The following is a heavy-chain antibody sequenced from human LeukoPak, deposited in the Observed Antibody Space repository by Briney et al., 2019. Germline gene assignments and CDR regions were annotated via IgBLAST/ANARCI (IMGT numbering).Heavy chain of an antibody. D-gene: IGHD1-1*01. CDR2: IYHSGST. CDR3: ARLRIWNAFDI. Sequence: PSETLSLTCTVSGYSISSGYYWGWIRQPPGKGLEWIGSIYHSGSTYYNPSLKSRVTISVDTSKNQFSLKLSSVTAADTAVYYCARLRIWNAFDIWGQGTMVTVSS. CDR1: GYSISSGYY. J-gene: IGHJ3*02. V-gene: IGHV4-38-2*02.